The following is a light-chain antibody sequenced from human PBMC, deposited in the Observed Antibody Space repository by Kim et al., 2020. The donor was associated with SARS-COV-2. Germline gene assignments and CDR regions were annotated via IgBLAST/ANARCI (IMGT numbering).Light chain of an antibody. V-gene: IGLV3-19*01. J-gene: IGLJ3*02. CDR1: SLRNYD. Sequence: ALGQTVRLTCQGDSLRNYDATWYQQRPGQAPTLVLYGKYDRPSGIPDRFSGSASGNTASLTITGAQAEDEGDYYCSSRDSTGDHVVFGGGTQLTVL. CDR3: SSRDSTGDHVV. CDR2: GKY.